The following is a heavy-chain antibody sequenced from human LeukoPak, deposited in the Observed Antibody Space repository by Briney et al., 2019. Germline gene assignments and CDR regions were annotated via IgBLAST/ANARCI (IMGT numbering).Heavy chain of an antibody. V-gene: IGHV4-59*09. Sequence: DWIVYIYYSASTNYNPSLKSRVTISVDTSKTQFSLKLSSVTAADTAVYYSARGDYYYGMDVWGQGTTVTVSS. J-gene: IGHJ6*02. CDR2: IYYSAST. CDR3: ARGDYYYGMDV.